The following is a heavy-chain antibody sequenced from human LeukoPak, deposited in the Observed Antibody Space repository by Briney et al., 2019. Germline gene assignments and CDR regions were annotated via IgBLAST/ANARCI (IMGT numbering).Heavy chain of an antibody. CDR2: INPNSCGT. CDR3: ARDLYPYTDDSSGSPGY. V-gene: IGHV1-2*02. D-gene: IGHD3-22*01. CDR1: GYTFTGYY. J-gene: IGHJ4*02. Sequence: ASVKVSCKASGYTFTGYYMHWVRQAPGQGLEWMGWINPNSCGTNYAQKFQGRVTMTRDTSISTAYMELSSLRAEDTAVYYCARDLYPYTDDSSGSPGYWGQGTLVTVSS.